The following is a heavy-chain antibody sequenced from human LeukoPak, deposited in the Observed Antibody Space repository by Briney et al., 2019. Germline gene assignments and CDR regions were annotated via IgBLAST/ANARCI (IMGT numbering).Heavy chain of an antibody. CDR2: IYYSGST. D-gene: IGHD3-22*01. CDR3: ARDYLGFTMIV. Sequence: SETLSLTCAVYGESLNGHYWSWIRQPPGKGLEWIGYIYYSGSTNYNPSLKSRVTISVDTSKNQFSLKLSSVTAADTAVYYCARDYLGFTMIVWGQGTLVTVSS. V-gene: IGHV4-59*11. J-gene: IGHJ4*02. CDR1: GESLNGHY.